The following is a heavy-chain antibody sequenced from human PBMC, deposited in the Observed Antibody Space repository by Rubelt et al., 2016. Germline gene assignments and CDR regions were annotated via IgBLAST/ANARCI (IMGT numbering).Heavy chain of an antibody. D-gene: IGHD6-13*01. CDR2: ISSSGSYI. V-gene: IGHV3-21*01. CDR3: AREGGQQLVHEYFDY. J-gene: IGHJ4*02. CDR1: GFTFSSYS. Sequence: RGVVQPGRSLGLSCEASGFTFSSYSMNWVRQAPGKGLEWVSSISSSGSYIYYAVSVEGRFTVSRDNAKNSLYLQMNSLRAEDTAVYYCAREGGQQLVHEYFDYWCQGTLVTVSS.